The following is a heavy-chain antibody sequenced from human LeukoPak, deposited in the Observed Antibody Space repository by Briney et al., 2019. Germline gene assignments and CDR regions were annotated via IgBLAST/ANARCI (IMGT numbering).Heavy chain of an antibody. CDR3: ARILGYCSGGSCYQDFDY. J-gene: IGHJ4*02. CDR1: GFTVSAYA. CDR2: IYDDNT. D-gene: IGHD2-15*01. V-gene: IGHV3-23*01. Sequence: GGSLRLSCAASGFTVSAYAMAWVRQAPGKGLEWVSTIYDDNTYYADSVKGRFAISTDNSKNTLYLQMNSLRAEDTAVYYCARILGYCSGGSCYQDFDYWGQGTLVTVSS.